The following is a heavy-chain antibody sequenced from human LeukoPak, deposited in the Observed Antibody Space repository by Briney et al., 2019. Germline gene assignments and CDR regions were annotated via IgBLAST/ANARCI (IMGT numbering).Heavy chain of an antibody. CDR2: IYPGGCDT. J-gene: IGHJ4*02. CDR1: GYIFTSYW. Sequence: GESLKISCEGSGYIFTSYWIGWGRQMAGKGLEWMGIIYPGGCDTRYSPSFQGQVTISADKPISHAYLQWTSLKASDTAMYYCARLDGRSTSSTPRHFAYWGQGPLVPVSS. CDR3: ARLDGRSTSSTPRHFAY. V-gene: IGHV5-51*01. D-gene: IGHD6-6*01.